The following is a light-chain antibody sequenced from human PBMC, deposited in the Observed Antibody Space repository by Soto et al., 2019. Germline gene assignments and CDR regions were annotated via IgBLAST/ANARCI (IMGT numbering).Light chain of an antibody. V-gene: IGKV3-15*01. CDR1: QSVSTK. CDR3: QEYSQWPLFT. CDR2: GAS. J-gene: IGKJ3*01. Sequence: EVVVTQSPGILSASPGERATLSCRASQSVSTKLAWYQQKPGQAPTLLIYGASTRATGIPARFTGSGSGTEFTLTISSLQSEDFAFYYCQEYSQWPLFTFGPGTTVDIK.